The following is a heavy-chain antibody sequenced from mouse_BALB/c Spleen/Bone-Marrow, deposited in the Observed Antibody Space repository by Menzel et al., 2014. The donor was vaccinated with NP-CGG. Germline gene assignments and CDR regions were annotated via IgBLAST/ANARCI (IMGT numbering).Heavy chain of an antibody. V-gene: IGHV3-6*02. CDR3: SRDRTEGAMDS. Sequence: VQLKQSGPGLVKPSQSLSLTCSVTGYSITSGYYWNWIRQLPGNRLEWMGYISYDGSNNYNPSLKNRVSITRDTSKNQFFLRLISVTAEDSAKYYCSRDRTEGAMDSWGQGTSVTVSS. J-gene: IGHJ4*01. CDR1: GYSITSGYY. CDR2: ISYDGSN.